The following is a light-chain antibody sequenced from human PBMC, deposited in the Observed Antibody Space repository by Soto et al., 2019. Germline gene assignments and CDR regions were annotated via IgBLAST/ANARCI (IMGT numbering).Light chain of an antibody. V-gene: IGLV2-14*01. CDR3: SSYTSSSTLV. CDR1: SSDVGGYNY. Sequence: QSVLTQPASVSGSPGQSITIYCTGTSSDVGGYNYVSWYQQHPGKAPKLMIYEVSNRPSGVSNRFSGSKSGNTASLTISGLHAEDEADYYCSSYTSSSTLVFGGGTKLTVL. J-gene: IGLJ2*01. CDR2: EVS.